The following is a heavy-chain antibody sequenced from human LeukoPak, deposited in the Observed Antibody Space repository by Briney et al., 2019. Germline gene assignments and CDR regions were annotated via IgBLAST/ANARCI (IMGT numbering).Heavy chain of an antibody. Sequence: GGSLRLSCAASGFTFSSYAMSWVRQAPGKGLEWVSAISGSGGSTYYADSVKGRFTISRDNSKNTLYLQMNSLRAEDTAVYYCAKEIGYCSSTSCSNGSYSSSGYFDYWGQGTLVTVSS. CDR1: GFTFSSYA. CDR3: AKEIGYCSSTSCSNGSYSSSGYFDY. J-gene: IGHJ4*02. D-gene: IGHD2-2*01. CDR2: ISGSGGST. V-gene: IGHV3-23*01.